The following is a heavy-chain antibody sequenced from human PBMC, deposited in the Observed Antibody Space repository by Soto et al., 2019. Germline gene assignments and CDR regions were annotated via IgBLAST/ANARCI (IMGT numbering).Heavy chain of an antibody. CDR3: ARGLSNHYYYYMDV. D-gene: IGHD3-10*01. J-gene: IGHJ6*03. CDR1: GYTFTGYY. V-gene: IGHV1-2*04. CDR2: INPNSGGT. Sequence: GSVKVSCKASGYTFTGYYMHWVRQAPGQGLEWMGWINPNSGGTNYAQKFQGWVTMTRDTSISTAYMELSRLRSDDTAVYYCARGLSNHYYYYMDVWGKGTTVTVSS.